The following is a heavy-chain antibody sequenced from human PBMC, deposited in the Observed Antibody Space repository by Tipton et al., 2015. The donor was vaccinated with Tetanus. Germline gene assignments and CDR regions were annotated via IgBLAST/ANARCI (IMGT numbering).Heavy chain of an antibody. D-gene: IGHD2-2*01. Sequence: TLSLTCAAYGGSFSGYYWSWIRQPPGKGLEWIGEISNSGGTNYNPSLKSRVTMSKDTSKHQFSLNLTSVTAADAAFYYCARGSVVITAAKCLDYWGQGTQVTVSS. CDR3: ARGSVVITAAKCLDY. J-gene: IGHJ4*02. V-gene: IGHV4-34*01. CDR1: GGSFSGYY. CDR2: ISNSGGT.